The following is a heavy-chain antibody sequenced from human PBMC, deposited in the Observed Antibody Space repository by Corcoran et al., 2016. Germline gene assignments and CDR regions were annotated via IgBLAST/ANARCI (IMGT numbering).Heavy chain of an antibody. D-gene: IGHD1-26*01. Sequence: QVQLVQSGAEVKKPGATVKVSCKASGYTFTSYAMHWVRRAPGQRFEWMGWINPGNGNTKYSQNFQGRVTITRDTSASTVYMELSSLRSEDTAGYYCARCYPQTGSSYGMDVWGQGTTVTVS. CDR2: INPGNGNT. J-gene: IGHJ6*02. CDR1: GYTFTSYA. CDR3: ARCYPQTGSSYGMDV. V-gene: IGHV1-3*01.